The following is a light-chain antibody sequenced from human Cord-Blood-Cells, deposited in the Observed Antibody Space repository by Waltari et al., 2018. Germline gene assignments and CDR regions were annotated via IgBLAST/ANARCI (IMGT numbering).Light chain of an antibody. CDR2: GKN. CDR1: SLRSYY. J-gene: IGLJ2*01. CDR3: NSRDSSGNPVV. Sequence: SSELTQDPAVSVALGQTVRITCQGDSLRSYYASWYQQKPGQAPVLVIYGKNNRPSGIPDRFSGSSSGNTASLTITGAQAEDEADYYCNSRDSSGNPVVFGVGTKLTVL. V-gene: IGLV3-19*01.